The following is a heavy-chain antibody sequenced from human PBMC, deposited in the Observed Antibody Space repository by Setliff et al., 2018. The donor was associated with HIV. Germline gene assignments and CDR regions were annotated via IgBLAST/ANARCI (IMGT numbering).Heavy chain of an antibody. Sequence: SETLSLTCNVSDDSISSYYWSWIRQPPGKGLEWIGYIYYTGTTKYNPSLKSRVTISEDTSKNQFSLKMRSVTAADTAVYYCATSPAGEILGSRPFYFDYWGQGTLVTAPQ. J-gene: IGHJ4*02. D-gene: IGHD3-10*01. CDR2: IYYTGTT. CDR1: DDSISSYY. CDR3: ATSPAGEILGSRPFYFDY. V-gene: IGHV4-59*12.